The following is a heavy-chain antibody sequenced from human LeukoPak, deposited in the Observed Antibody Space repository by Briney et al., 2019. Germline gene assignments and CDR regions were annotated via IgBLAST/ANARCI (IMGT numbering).Heavy chain of an antibody. V-gene: IGHV3-21*01. J-gene: IGHJ4*02. CDR2: ISSSSYYI. Sequence: GGSLRLSCAASGFSFITVTMNWVRQAPGKGLEWVSSISSSSYYIYYADSVKGRFTISRDNAKNSLYLQMNSLSAEDTAVYYCARDPRSSSAFDYWGQGTLVTVSS. CDR3: ARDPRSSSAFDY. D-gene: IGHD6-6*01. CDR1: GFSFITVT.